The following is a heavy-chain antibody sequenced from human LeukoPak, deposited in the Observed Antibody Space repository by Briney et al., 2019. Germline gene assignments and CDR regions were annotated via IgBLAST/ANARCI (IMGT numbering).Heavy chain of an antibody. V-gene: IGHV3-20*04. CDR1: GFTFDDYG. Sequence: GSLRLSCAASGFTFDDYGMSWVRQAPGKGLEWVSGINWNGGSTGYADSVKGRFTTSRDNAKNSLYLQMNSLRAEDTALYYCARVRGRDYYDSSGYRFDYWGQGTLVTVSS. D-gene: IGHD3-22*01. CDR2: INWNGGST. CDR3: ARVRGRDYYDSSGYRFDY. J-gene: IGHJ4*02.